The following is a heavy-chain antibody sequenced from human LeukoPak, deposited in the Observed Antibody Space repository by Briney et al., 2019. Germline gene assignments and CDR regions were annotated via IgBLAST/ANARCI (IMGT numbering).Heavy chain of an antibody. J-gene: IGHJ5*02. Sequence: GGSLRLSCAGSGFIFNNYAMHWVRQPPGKGLEWVSGISWNSGSIGYADSVKGRFTISRDNAKNSLYLQMNSLRAEDTAVYYCAREIERWFDPWGQGTLVTVSS. CDR2: ISWNSGSI. CDR1: GFIFNNYA. V-gene: IGHV3-9*01. CDR3: AREIERWFDP.